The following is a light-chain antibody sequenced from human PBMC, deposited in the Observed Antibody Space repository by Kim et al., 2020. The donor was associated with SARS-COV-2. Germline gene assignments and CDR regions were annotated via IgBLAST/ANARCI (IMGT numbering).Light chain of an antibody. V-gene: IGLV3-1*01. J-gene: IGLJ1*01. CDR1: KWGDKY. CDR3: QAWDSSTLYV. Sequence: VSPGHTASITCSGDKWGDKYDCWYQQQPGPSPVLVIYQDSKRPSGIPERFSGSNSGNTATLTISGTQAMDEADYYCQAWDSSTLYVFGTGTKVTVL. CDR2: QDS.